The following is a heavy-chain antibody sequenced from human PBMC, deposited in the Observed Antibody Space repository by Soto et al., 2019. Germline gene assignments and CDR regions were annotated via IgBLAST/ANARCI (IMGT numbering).Heavy chain of an antibody. Sequence: SETLSLTCTVSGGSISSGDDYWRWIRQPPGKGLEWIGYSYYSGSTYYNPSLKSRVTISVDRSKNQCSLNLSAGTAAYTAGYYCARVDRSGYLFDYWPEAILVTVS. CDR3: ARVDRSGYLFDY. CDR2: SYYSGST. CDR1: GGSISSGDDY. D-gene: IGHD3-22*01. V-gene: IGHV4-30-4*01. J-gene: IGHJ4*02.